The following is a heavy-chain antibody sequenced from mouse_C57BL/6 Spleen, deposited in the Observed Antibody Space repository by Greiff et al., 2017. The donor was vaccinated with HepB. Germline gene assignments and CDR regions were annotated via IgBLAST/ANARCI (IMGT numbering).Heavy chain of an antibody. CDR2: ISYSGST. J-gene: IGHJ1*03. CDR1: GYSITSGYD. CDR3: ARDPIYYWYFDV. V-gene: IGHV3-1*01. Sequence: EVKLLESGPGMVKPSQSLSLTCTVTGYSITSGYDWHWIRHFPGNNLEWIGYISYSGSTNYNPSLKSRISITHDTSKNHFFLKLNSVTTEETATYYCARDPIYYWYFDVWGTGTTVTVSS. D-gene: IGHD1-1*01.